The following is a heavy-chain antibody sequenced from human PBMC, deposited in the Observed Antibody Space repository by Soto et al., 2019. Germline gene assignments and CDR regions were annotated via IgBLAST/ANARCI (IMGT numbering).Heavy chain of an antibody. J-gene: IGHJ5*02. Sequence: ASVKVSCKASGGTFSSYAISWVRQAPGQGLEWMGGIIPIFGTANYAQKFQGRVTITADESTSTAYMELSSLRSEDTAVYYCAKVGRFGESEIWNWFDPWGQGTLVTVSS. D-gene: IGHD3-10*01. CDR3: AKVGRFGESEIWNWFDP. V-gene: IGHV1-69*13. CDR2: IIPIFGTA. CDR1: GGTFSSYA.